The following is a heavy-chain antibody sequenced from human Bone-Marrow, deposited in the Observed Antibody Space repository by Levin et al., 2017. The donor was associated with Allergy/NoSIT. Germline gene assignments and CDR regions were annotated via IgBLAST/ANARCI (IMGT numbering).Heavy chain of an antibody. Sequence: GGSLRLSCAASGFSFNSNAMHWVRQAPGKGLEWVAVISFDGRHKYYGDSVKGRFTISRDNSQNTLFLQMNSLRREDTAVYYCARERGYRYGYFDYWGQGTLVTVSS. CDR2: ISFDGRHK. V-gene: IGHV3-30*04. CDR3: ARERGYRYGYFDY. J-gene: IGHJ4*02. D-gene: IGHD5-18*01. CDR1: GFSFNSNA.